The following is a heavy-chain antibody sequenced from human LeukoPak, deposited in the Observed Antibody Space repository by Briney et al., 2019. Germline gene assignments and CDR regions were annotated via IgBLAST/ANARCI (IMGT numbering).Heavy chain of an antibody. CDR3: AIIYGGNSVLVY. V-gene: IGHV1-69*04. CDR2: IIPILGIA. J-gene: IGHJ4*02. Sequence: GASVKVSCKASGGTFSSYAISWVRQAPGQGLEWMGRIIPILGIANYAQKFQGRVTITADKSTSTAYMELSSLRSEDTAVYYCAIIYGGNSVLVYWGQGTLVTVSS. CDR1: GGTFSSYA. D-gene: IGHD4-23*01.